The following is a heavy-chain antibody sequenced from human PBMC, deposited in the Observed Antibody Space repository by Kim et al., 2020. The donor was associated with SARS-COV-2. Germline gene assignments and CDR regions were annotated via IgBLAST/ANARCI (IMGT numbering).Heavy chain of an antibody. CDR3: AREGSGSYNWLDP. J-gene: IGHJ5*02. D-gene: IGHD3-10*01. V-gene: IGHV1-3*01. Sequence: YSKNFQGRLTITRYTSATTAYMELSSLTSKDTAVYFCAREGSGSYNWLDPWGQGTLVTVSS.